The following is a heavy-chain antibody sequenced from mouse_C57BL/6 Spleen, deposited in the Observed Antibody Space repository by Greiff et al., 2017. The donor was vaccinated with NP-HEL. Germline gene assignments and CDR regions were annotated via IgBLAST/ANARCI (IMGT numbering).Heavy chain of an antibody. D-gene: IGHD2-2*01. V-gene: IGHV14-4*01. J-gene: IGHJ3*01. CDR2: IDPENGDT. CDR3: TTMVKAY. CDR1: GFNIKDDY. Sequence: VQLQQSGAELVRPGASVKLSCTASGFNIKDDYMHWVKQRPEQGLEWIGWIDPENGDTEYASKFQGKATITADTSSNTAYLQLRSLTSEDTSVYYCTTMVKAYWGQGTLVTVSA.